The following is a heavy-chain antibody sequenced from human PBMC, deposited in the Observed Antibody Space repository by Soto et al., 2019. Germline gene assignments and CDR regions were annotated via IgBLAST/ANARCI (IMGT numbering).Heavy chain of an antibody. CDR1: GFTFTRSA. V-gene: IGHV1-58*01. J-gene: IGHJ6*02. CDR2: IVVDSGNT. Sequence: SVKVSCKASGFTFTRSAVQWVRQARGQRLEWIGWIVVDSGNTIYAQKFQERVTITRDMSTSTLYMELHSLASEDTAVYYCAATGRVKGYYHGVDVWGQGTTVTVSS. CDR3: AATGRVKGYYHGVDV. D-gene: IGHD1-1*01.